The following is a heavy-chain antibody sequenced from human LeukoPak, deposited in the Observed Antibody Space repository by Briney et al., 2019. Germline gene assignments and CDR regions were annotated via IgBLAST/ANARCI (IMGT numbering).Heavy chain of an antibody. CDR3: TREYSSGWPFDF. D-gene: IGHD6-19*01. V-gene: IGHV3-73*01. CDR2: IRSKADTYAT. CDR1: GFTFSDSA. J-gene: IGHJ4*02. Sequence: GGSLKLSCAASGFTFSDSAIHWVRQATGKGLEWVGRIRSKADTYATTYAASLKGRFTISRDDTRNRAYLQMSSLRTEDTAVYYCTREYSSGWPFDFWGQGTLVTVSS.